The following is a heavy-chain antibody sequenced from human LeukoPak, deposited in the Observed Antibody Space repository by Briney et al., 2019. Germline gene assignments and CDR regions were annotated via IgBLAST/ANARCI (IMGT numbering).Heavy chain of an antibody. J-gene: IGHJ6*03. CDR1: GYTFTSYY. CDR2: INPSGGST. CDR3: ASPTNYDFWSGYPPYYYYYMDV. Sequence: ASVKVSCKASGYTFTSYYMHWVRQAPGQGLEWMGIINPSGGSTNYAQKFQGRVTITADKSTSTAYMELSSLRSEDTAAYYCASPTNYDFWSGYPPYYYYYMDVWGKGTTVTVSS. D-gene: IGHD3-3*01. V-gene: IGHV1-46*01.